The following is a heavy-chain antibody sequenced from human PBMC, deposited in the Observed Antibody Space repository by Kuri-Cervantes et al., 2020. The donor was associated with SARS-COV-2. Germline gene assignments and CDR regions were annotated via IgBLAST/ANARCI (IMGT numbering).Heavy chain of an antibody. D-gene: IGHD3-10*01. CDR1: GFTFSSSW. CDR2: INHSGST. CDR3: ARTNRGRYYYYYGMDV. V-gene: IGHV4-34*01. J-gene: IGHJ6*02. Sequence: ESLKISCAASGFTFSSSWMQWVCQAPEKGLEWIGEINHSGSTNYNPSLKSRVTISVDTSKNQFSLKLSSVTAADTAVYYCARTNRGRYYYYYGMDVWGQGTTVTVSS.